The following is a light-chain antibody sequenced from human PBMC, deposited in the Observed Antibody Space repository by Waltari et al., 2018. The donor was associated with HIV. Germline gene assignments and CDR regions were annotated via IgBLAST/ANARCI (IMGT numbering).Light chain of an antibody. J-gene: IGKJ1*01. CDR1: HTVLYSSNNKNY. CDR3: QQYYSNPWT. CDR2: WAS. Sequence: DIVMTPSPHSLAVSLGERATTNCKSTHTVLYSSNNKNYLGWYQQRPGHPPKLLIYWASTRESGVPDRFSGSGSGTDFTLTISSLQAEDVAVYYCQQYYSNPWTFGQGTKVEIK. V-gene: IGKV4-1*01.